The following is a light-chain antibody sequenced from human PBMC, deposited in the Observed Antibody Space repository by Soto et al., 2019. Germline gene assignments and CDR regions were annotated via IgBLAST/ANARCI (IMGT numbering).Light chain of an antibody. CDR3: QKYNNWPFS. J-gene: IGKJ5*01. V-gene: IGKV3-15*01. Sequence: EIVLTQSPGTLPLSPGERATLSFRASQIVRSGYLAWYQQKPGQTPRLLIYDVSTIATGVPARFSGTGSETDSPLTISGLQPEVSAVYFCQKYNNWPFSFGQGTRLEIK. CDR1: QIVRSGY. CDR2: DVS.